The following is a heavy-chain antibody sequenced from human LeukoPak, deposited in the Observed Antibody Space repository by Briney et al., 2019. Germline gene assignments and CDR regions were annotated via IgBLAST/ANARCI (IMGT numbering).Heavy chain of an antibody. J-gene: IGHJ4*02. V-gene: IGHV3-20*04. CDR1: GFTFDDYD. Sequence: GGSLRLSCAASGFTFDDYDMRWGRQAPGKGLEWVSGINWNGGSTGYADSVKGRFTISRDNAKNSLYLQMNSLRAEDTALYYCARGAASYYYGSGSFIDYWGQGTLVTVSS. CDR2: INWNGGST. CDR3: ARGAASYYYGSGSFIDY. D-gene: IGHD3-10*01.